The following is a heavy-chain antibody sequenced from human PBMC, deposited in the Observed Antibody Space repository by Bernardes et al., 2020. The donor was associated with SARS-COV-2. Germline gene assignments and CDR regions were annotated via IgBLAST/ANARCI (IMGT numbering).Heavy chain of an antibody. CDR2: ISGSGSTI. V-gene: IGHV3-48*03. Sequence: VGSLRLSCAASGFTFSSYDMHWVRQAPGKGLEWVSYISGSGSTIFYADSVKGRFTISRDNAKNSLYLQMNSLRAEDTALYYCARYLVVKIYIWRSYRNEHFFGDWRQGTLVTFSS. D-gene: IGHD3-16*02. CDR3: ARYLVVKIYIWRSYRNEHFFGD. CDR1: GFTFSSYD. J-gene: IGHJ4*02.